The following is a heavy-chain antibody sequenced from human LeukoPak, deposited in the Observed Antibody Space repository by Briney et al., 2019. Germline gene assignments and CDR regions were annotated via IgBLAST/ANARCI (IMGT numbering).Heavy chain of an antibody. J-gene: IGHJ1*01. Sequence: ASVKVSCKASGYTFTGYYMHWVRQAPGQGLEWMGWINPNSGGTNYAQKFQGRVTMTRDTSTSTVYMELSSLRSEDTAVYYCARGYCSSTSCYTGYFQHWGQGTLVTVSS. CDR1: GYTFTGYY. CDR3: ARGYCSSTSCYTGYFQH. D-gene: IGHD2-2*02. CDR2: INPNSGGT. V-gene: IGHV1-2*02.